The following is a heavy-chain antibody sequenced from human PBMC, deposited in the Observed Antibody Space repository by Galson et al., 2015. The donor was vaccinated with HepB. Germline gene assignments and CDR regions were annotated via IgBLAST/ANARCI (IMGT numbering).Heavy chain of an antibody. CDR3: ASRPAVTVAVPWDY. J-gene: IGHJ4*02. CDR2: ITGSGDKT. D-gene: IGHD6-19*01. Sequence: SLRLSCAASGFTFSSFAMSWVRQAPGKGLEWVSGITGSGDKTYYGDSVEGRFTIYRDNSKNTLYLQMNSLRVEDTATYYCASRPAVTVAVPWDYWGQGTLVIVSS. CDR1: GFTFSSFA. V-gene: IGHV3-23*01.